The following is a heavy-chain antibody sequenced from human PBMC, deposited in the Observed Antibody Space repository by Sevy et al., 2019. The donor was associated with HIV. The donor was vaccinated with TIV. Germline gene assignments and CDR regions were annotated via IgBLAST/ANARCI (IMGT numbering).Heavy chain of an antibody. CDR1: GFTFSSYP. V-gene: IGHV3-30-3*01. CDR2: ISFDGTDK. CDR3: VRETTMLPRGAFDF. D-gene: IGHD3-10*01. Sequence: GGSLRLSCAASGFTFSSYPMHWVRQAPGKGLEWVFFISFDGTDKYYADSGKGRFTITRDNSKNTLFLQMNSLRAEDTAFYYCVRETTMLPRGAFDFWGQGTMVTVSS. J-gene: IGHJ3*01.